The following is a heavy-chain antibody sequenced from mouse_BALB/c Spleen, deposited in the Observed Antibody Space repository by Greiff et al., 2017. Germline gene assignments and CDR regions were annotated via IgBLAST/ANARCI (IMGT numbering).Heavy chain of an antibody. D-gene: IGHD1-1*01. J-gene: IGHJ2*01. CDR2: IWGGGST. CDR3: AKHDYYGSIYFDY. V-gene: IGHV2-6-5*01. CDR1: GFSLTDYG. Sequence: VKLVESGPGLVAPSQSLSITCTVSGFSLTDYGVSWIRQPPGKGLEWLGVIWGGGSTYYNSALKSRLSISKDNSKSQVFLKMNSLQTDDTAMYYCAKHDYYGSIYFDYWGQGTTLTVSS.